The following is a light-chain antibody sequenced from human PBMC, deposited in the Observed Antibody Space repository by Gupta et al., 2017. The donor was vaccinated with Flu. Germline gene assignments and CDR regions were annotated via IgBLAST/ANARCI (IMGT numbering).Light chain of an antibody. CDR2: EVS. CDR3: MKGKHPWT. V-gene: IGKV2-30*01. J-gene: IGKJ2*02. Sequence: GQPASISCRSSQSLVYSDGNTYLNWFQQRPGQSPRRIIYEVSNRDYGVPDRFSGSGSGTDFTLKSSRGEAEDVGVYYGMKGKHPWTFGQGTKMEIK. CDR1: QSLVYSDGNTY.